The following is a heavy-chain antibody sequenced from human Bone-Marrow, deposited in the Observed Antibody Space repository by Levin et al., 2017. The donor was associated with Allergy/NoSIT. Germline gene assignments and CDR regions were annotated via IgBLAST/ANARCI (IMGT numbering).Heavy chain of an antibody. V-gene: IGHV4-59*01. D-gene: IGHD6-19*01. Sequence: SQTLSLTCNVSGVSINNYFWSWIRQPPGKGLEWIGCIYSTASSSYNPSLKNRVTMSIETSKNQVSLKLRSVTAADTAVYYCARAGDWESSVWYGTKDYAMEFWGQGTTVTVSS. CDR1: GVSINNYF. CDR2: IYSTASS. CDR3: ARAGDWESSVWYGTKDYAMEF. J-gene: IGHJ6*02.